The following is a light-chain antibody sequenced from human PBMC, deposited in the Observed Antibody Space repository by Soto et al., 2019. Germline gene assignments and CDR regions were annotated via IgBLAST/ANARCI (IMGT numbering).Light chain of an antibody. J-gene: IGKJ4*01. CDR3: QHYNNWPPLT. CDR1: QSVSSN. V-gene: IGKV3-15*01. Sequence: EIVMTQSPATLSVSPGERATLSCRASQSVSSNLAWYQQKPGQAPTLLIYGASARATGIPARFSGSGSGTEFTLTISSLQSEDCAVYYCQHYNNWPPLTFGGGTKVEIK. CDR2: GAS.